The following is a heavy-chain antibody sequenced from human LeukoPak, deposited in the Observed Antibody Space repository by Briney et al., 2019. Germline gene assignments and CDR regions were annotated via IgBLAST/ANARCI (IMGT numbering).Heavy chain of an antibody. J-gene: IGHJ3*02. CDR1: GGSFSGYY. CDR3: ARGLYYDFWSGYSTAFDI. D-gene: IGHD3-3*01. CDR2: INHSGST. V-gene: IGHV4-34*01. Sequence: SETLSLTCAVYGGSFSGYYWSWLRQPPGKGLEWIGEINHSGSTNYNPSLKSRVTISVDTSKNQFSLKLSSVTAADTAVYYYARGLYYDFWSGYSTAFDIWGQGTMVTVSS.